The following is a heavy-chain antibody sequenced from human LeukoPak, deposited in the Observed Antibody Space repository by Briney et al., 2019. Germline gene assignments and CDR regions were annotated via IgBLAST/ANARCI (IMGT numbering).Heavy chain of an antibody. V-gene: IGHV4-38-2*02. D-gene: IGHD1-20*01. CDR2: IYHSGST. J-gene: IGHJ6*03. CDR1: GYSISSGYY. Sequence: SETLSLTCTVSGYSISSGYYWGWIRQPPGKGLEWIGSIYHSGSTYYNPSLKSRVTISVDTSKNQFSPKLSSVTAADTAVYYCARVGKGITGTPRSGDYYYMDVWGKGTTVTVSS. CDR3: ARVGKGITGTPRSGDYYYMDV.